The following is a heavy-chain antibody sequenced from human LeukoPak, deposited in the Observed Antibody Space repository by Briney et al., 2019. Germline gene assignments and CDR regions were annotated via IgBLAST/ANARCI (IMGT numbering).Heavy chain of an antibody. D-gene: IGHD3-10*01. CDR2: INAGNGDT. CDR1: GYTFPTYA. Sequence: PGASVKVSCKASGYTFPTYAVHWVRQAPGQRLEWMGWINAGNGDTKYSQRFQGRVTITRDTSASTAYMDLSSLRSEDTAVYYWAICGSGSYPLDYWGQGTPVTVSS. V-gene: IGHV1-3*01. CDR3: AICGSGSYPLDY. J-gene: IGHJ4*02.